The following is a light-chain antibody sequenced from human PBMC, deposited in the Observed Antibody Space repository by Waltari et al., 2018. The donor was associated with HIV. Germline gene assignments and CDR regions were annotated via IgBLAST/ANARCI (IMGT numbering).Light chain of an antibody. CDR2: DAS. CDR3: QQSYSYPLT. CDR1: QTVSNK. Sequence: DIQMTQSPSSLSASVGDSVTITCRASQTVSNKVNWFQQKPGKAPKVLIYDASSLQSGAPPRFSGSGSGTDFSLTINSLQPDDFASYFCQQSYSYPLTFGPGTKVDIK. V-gene: IGKV1-39*01. J-gene: IGKJ3*01.